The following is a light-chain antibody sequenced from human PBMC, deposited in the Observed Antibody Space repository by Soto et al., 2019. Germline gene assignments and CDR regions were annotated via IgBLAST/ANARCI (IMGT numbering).Light chain of an antibody. CDR2: DVS. CDR3: SSYTRSSTLEV. CDR1: SSDDGGYNY. Sequence: QSALTQPASVAGSPGQSIAISCTGTSSDDGGYNYVSWYQQHPGKAPKLMIYDVSNRPSGVSNRFSGSKSGNTASLTISGLQAEDEADYYCSSYTRSSTLEVFGGGTKVTVL. V-gene: IGLV2-14*01. J-gene: IGLJ2*01.